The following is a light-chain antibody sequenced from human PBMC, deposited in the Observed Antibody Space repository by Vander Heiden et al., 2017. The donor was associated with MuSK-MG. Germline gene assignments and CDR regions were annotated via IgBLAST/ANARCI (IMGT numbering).Light chain of an antibody. V-gene: IGLV2-23*02. J-gene: IGLJ2*01. Sequence: QSALTQPASVSGSPGQSITISCTGTSSDVGSFNLVSWYQHNQGKAPKLTIYDVSGRPSGVSNHSSASYANTAAFPTISGLEAEDEAYYYYCSYANSNSFVFGRGTKLTVL. CDR3: CSYANSNSFV. CDR1: SSDVGSFNL. CDR2: DVS.